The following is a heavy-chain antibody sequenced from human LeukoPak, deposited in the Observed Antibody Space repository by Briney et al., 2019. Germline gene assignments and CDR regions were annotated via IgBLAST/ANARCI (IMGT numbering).Heavy chain of an antibody. CDR3: ARHWYLAYFQH. Sequence: SETLSLTCTVSGGSISSDYWNWIRQPPGKGPEWIGYIYTSGSTNYNPSLKSRVTISVDTSKNQFSLKLSSVTAADTAVYYCARHWYLAYFQHWGQGTLVTVSS. CDR2: IYTSGST. D-gene: IGHD6-13*01. V-gene: IGHV4-4*09. CDR1: GGSISSDY. J-gene: IGHJ1*01.